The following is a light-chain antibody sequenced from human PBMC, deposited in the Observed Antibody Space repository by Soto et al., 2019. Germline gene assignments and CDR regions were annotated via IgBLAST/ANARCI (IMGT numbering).Light chain of an antibody. CDR3: QQRSNWPRT. J-gene: IGKJ2*01. Sequence: EIVLTQSPATLSLSPGERAALSCRASQSISSYLAWYQQKPGQAPRLLISDASTRATGIPARFSGSGSGTDFTLTISSLEPEDFAVYYCQQRSNWPRTFGQGTKLEIK. V-gene: IGKV3-11*01. CDR1: QSISSY. CDR2: DAS.